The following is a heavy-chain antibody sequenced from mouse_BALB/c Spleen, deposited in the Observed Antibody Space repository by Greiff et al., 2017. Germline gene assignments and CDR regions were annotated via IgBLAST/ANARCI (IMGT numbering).Heavy chain of an antibody. CDR3: AILYYGSRGDY. V-gene: IGHV5-17*02. D-gene: IGHD1-1*01. CDR2: ISSGSSTI. CDR1: GFTFSSFG. J-gene: IGHJ2*01. Sequence: EVKLVESGGGLVQPGGSRKLSCAASGFTFSSFGMHWVRQAPEKGLEWVAYISSGSSTIYYADTVKGRFTISRDNPKNTLFLQMTSLRSEDTAMYYCAILYYGSRGDYWGQGTTLTVSS.